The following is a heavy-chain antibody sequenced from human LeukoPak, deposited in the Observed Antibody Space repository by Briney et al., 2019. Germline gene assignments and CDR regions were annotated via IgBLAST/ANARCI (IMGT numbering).Heavy chain of an antibody. V-gene: IGHV3-48*01. CDR1: GFTFSSYW. J-gene: IGHJ4*02. CDR3: ARGSGGVGAALHY. Sequence: GGSPRLSCAASGFTFSSYWMNWARQAPGKGLESVAYISYKSVIHYRDSVEGRFTISRDNGKNSLYLQMSSLRAEDTAVYYCARGSGGVGAALHYWGQGTLVTVSS. D-gene: IGHD1-26*01. CDR2: ISYKSVI.